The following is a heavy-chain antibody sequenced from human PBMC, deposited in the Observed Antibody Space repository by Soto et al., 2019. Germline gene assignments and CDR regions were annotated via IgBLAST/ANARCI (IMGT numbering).Heavy chain of an antibody. CDR3: TRGYYSGSNPSSFDY. V-gene: IGHV1-69*01. CDR2: ITPTLNIA. Sequence: QLQLVQSGAEVREPGSSVKVSCKASGGTFSSYTVIWVRQAPGQGLEWMGGITPTLNIAKYAEKFQGRVTIAADESTSTVNMPLSLLLSKDMAVYVGTRGYYSGSNPSSFDYWGQGTL. D-gene: IGHD1-26*01. CDR1: GGTFSSYT. J-gene: IGHJ4*02.